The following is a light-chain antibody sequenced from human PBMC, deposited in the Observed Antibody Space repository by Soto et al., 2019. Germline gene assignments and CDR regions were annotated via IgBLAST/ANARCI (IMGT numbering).Light chain of an antibody. CDR3: QQYCGSPLYT. Sequence: EIVLTQSPGTLSLSPGERATLSCRASQSVSSSYLAWYQLKPGQAPRLLIYGASSRATGIPDRFSGSGSGTDFTLTISRLEPEDFAVYYCQQYCGSPLYTFGQGTKLEIK. CDR1: QSVSSSY. CDR2: GAS. V-gene: IGKV3-20*01. J-gene: IGKJ2*01.